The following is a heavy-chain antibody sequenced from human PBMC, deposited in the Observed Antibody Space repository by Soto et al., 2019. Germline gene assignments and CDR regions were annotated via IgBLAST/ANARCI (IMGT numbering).Heavy chain of an antibody. CDR1: GYTFTTYA. V-gene: IGHV1-3*01. CDR2: INAGNGNT. D-gene: IGHD1-26*01. J-gene: IGHJ3*02. Sequence: ASVKVSCKASGYTFTTYARHWVRQAPGQRLEWMGWINAGNGNTKYSQKFQGRVTITRDTSASTAYMELSTLKSDDAAVYYCARLMDPYSGPHLDIWGQGTMVTVSS. CDR3: ARLMDPYSGPHLDI.